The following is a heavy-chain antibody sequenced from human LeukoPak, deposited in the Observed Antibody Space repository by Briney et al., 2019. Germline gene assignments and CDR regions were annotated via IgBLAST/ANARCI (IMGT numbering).Heavy chain of an antibody. CDR1: GFTFGGYT. J-gene: IGHJ4*02. Sequence: TGGSLRLSCAASGFTFGGYTMSWVRQAPGKGLQWVSTITSGGDYTYYADSVKGRFTISRDDSKNSLYLHMNSLRAEDTAVYYCARVSIFGVVIVNDYWAREPWSPSPQ. V-gene: IGHV3-21*01. D-gene: IGHD3-16*02. CDR3: ARVSIFGVVIVNDY. CDR2: ITSGGDYT.